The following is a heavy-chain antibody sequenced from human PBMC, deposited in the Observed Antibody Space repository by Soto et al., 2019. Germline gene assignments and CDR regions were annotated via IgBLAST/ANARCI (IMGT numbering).Heavy chain of an antibody. CDR1: GYTFTGYY. CDR3: AKGGAIVAAGTRVYLYNAMDV. V-gene: IGHV1-2*02. D-gene: IGHD1-26*01. Sequence: ASVKVSCKASGYTFTGYYVHRVRQAPGQGLEWMGWINPNSGDTYLAQRFQGRVTMNRDTSIGTAYMELRGLTSDDTAEYYCAKGGAIVAAGTRVYLYNAMDVWGQGTTVTVSS. J-gene: IGHJ6*02. CDR2: INPNSGDT.